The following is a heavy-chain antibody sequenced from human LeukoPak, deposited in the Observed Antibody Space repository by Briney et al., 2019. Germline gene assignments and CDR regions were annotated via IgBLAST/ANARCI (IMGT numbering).Heavy chain of an antibody. V-gene: IGHV1-69*06. D-gene: IGHD6-13*01. CDR1: GGTFSSYA. J-gene: IGHJ2*01. CDR2: IIPIFGTA. CDR3: ARDSGDVGQQLVHSLHSDWYFDL. Sequence: SVKVSCKASGGTFSSYAISWVRQAPGQGLEWMGGIIPIFGTANYAQKFQGRVTITADKSTSTAYMELSSLRSDDTAVYYCARDSGDVGQQLVHSLHSDWYFDLWGRGTLVTVSS.